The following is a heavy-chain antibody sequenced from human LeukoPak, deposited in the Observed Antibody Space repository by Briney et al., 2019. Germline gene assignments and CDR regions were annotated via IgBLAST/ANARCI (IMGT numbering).Heavy chain of an antibody. V-gene: IGHV3-23*01. CDR1: GFIFRGHA. CDR2: VSGSGNAT. J-gene: IGHJ4*02. Sequence: GGSLRLSCAASGFIFRGHAMNWVRQAPGKGLEWVSTVSGSGNATYYADSVKGRFTISRDNSKNTLYLHMNSLRAEDTAIYSCAKDQNGYNKPADYWGQGTLVTVSS. CDR3: AKDQNGYNKPADY. D-gene: IGHD3-10*01.